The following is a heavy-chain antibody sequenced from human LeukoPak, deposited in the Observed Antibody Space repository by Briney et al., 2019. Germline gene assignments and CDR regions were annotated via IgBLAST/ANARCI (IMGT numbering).Heavy chain of an antibody. CDR2: ISSNGGST. Sequence: GGSLRLSCAASGFTFSSYAMHWVRQAPGKGLEYVSAISSNGGSTYYANSVKGRFTISRDNSKNTLYLQMGSLRAEDMAVYYCARGGSSDAFDIWGQGTMVTVSS. CDR3: ARGGSSDAFDI. CDR1: GFTFSSYA. D-gene: IGHD6-6*01. J-gene: IGHJ3*02. V-gene: IGHV3-64*01.